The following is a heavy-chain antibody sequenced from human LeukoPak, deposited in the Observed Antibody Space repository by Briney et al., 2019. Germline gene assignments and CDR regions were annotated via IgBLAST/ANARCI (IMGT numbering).Heavy chain of an antibody. CDR1: GFTFTSYG. D-gene: IGHD3-9*01. CDR3: ARGGGPPRRSSDWLLYLDF. CDR2: ISGYNGNT. Sequence: ASVTVSFKTSGFTFTSYGIIWVRQAPGQGLEWVGWISGYNGNTNYAQSLQGRGTITAVTSTTTVYMEVRSLRSDGTAVYYCARGGGPPRRSSDWLLYLDFWGQGALITVSS. J-gene: IGHJ4*02. V-gene: IGHV1-18*01.